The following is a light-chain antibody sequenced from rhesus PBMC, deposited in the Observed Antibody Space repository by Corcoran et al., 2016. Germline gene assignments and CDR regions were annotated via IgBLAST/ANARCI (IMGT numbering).Light chain of an antibody. J-gene: IGLJ6*01. CDR3: AIGHSSVPV. Sequence: KPMLTQPASLSAPPEASASLTGTVSGGINVAGYHLFWYQQKPGSPPRYLLRFKSDSDKGQGSGVPCRFSGSKDGSANTGILRISGLQSEDEADYYCAIGHSSVPVFGSGTKLTVL. CDR2: FKSDSDK. CDR1: GGINVAGYH. V-gene: IGLV5-62*01.